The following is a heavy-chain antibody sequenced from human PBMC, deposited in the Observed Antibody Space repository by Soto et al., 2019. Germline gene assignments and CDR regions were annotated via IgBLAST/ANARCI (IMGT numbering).Heavy chain of an antibody. CDR1: GFTFTNAW. V-gene: IGHV3-15*07. D-gene: IGHD3-22*01. J-gene: IGHJ4*01. Sequence: GGSLRLSCAASGFTFTNAWINWVRQAPGKGLEWVGRIKSKTDGGTTDYAEPVKGRFAISRDDSNNMVYLQMNSLKIEDTAVYYCTTDFYSTIIVLRFEYWGHGPLVSVSS. CDR2: IKSKTDGGTT. CDR3: TTDFYSTIIVLRFEY.